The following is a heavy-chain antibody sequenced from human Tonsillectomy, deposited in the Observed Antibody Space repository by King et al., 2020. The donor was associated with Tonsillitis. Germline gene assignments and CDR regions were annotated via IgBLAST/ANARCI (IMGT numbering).Heavy chain of an antibody. CDR2: VNSSSSFM. V-gene: IGHV3-21*01. J-gene: IGHJ1*01. D-gene: IGHD1-26*01. CDR3: ASGVGAFASEYFQH. Sequence: VQLVESGGGLVKPGGSLRLSCAASGFTFSTYSMNWVRQAPGKGLEWVSSVNSSSSFMSYADSVKGRFTISRDNAKNSLYLQMNILRAEDTAVYYCASGVGAFASEYFQHWGQGTLVTVSS. CDR1: GFTFSTYS.